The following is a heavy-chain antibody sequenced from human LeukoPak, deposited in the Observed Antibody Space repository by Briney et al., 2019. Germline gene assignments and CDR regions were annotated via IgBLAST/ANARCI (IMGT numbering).Heavy chain of an antibody. D-gene: IGHD2-2*01. J-gene: IGHJ4*02. CDR1: GYTFTSDG. CDR3: ARDCSSTSCYYDY. CDR2: ISAYNGST. V-gene: IGHV1-18*01. Sequence: GASVKVSCKASGYTFTSDGISWVRHAPGQGIEWMGWISAYNGSTHSAQKLQGRVTMNTDTSTSTAYMELRSLRSDDTAVYYCARDCSSTSCYYDYWGQGTLVTVSS.